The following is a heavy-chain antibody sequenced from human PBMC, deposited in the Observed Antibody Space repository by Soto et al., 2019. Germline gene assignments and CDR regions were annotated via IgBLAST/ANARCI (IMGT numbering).Heavy chain of an antibody. CDR3: ARDAPSLSDPSPIDY. J-gene: IGHJ4*02. CDR2: INYSGST. CDR1: GWSISSRSYF. D-gene: IGHD1-26*01. Sequence: PSETLSLTFTVSGWSISSRSYFLGWVRQPPGKGLEWIGTINYSGSTFYTPSLRSRVTISIDTSKNQFSLKLSSVTAADTAVYYCARDAPSLSDPSPIDYWGQGTLVTVSS. V-gene: IGHV4-39*02.